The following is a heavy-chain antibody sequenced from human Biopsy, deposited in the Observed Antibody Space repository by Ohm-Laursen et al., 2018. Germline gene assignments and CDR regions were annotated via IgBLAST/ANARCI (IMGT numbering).Heavy chain of an antibody. CDR3: ARHPTGFWFDP. J-gene: IGHJ5*02. Sequence: SDTLSLTCTVSGDSISTSTTYYWAWLRQPPGKGLEWIGSIYNSETTFYNPSLQSRVTMSVDTSKNQFSLNLTPVTAADTAVYYCARHPTGFWFDPWGQGTLVIVSS. CDR1: GDSISTSTTYY. V-gene: IGHV4-39*01. CDR2: IYNSETT.